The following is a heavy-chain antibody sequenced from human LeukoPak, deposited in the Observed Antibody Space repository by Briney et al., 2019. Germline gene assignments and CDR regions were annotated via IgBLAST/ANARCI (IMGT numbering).Heavy chain of an antibody. Sequence: SETLSLTCTVSGGSISSSSYYWGWIRQPPGKGLEWIGSIYYSGSTYYNPSLKSRVTISVDTSKNQFSLKLSPVTAADTAVYYCASPANYYDSSGHNWFDPWGQGTLVTVSS. D-gene: IGHD3-22*01. CDR1: GGSISSSSYY. J-gene: IGHJ5*02. CDR3: ASPANYYDSSGHNWFDP. V-gene: IGHV4-39*07. CDR2: IYYSGST.